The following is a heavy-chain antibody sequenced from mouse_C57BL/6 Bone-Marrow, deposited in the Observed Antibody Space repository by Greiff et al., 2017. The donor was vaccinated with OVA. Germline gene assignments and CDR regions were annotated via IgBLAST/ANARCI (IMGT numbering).Heavy chain of an antibody. D-gene: IGHD1-1*01. V-gene: IGHV1-4*01. CDR1: GYTFTSYT. Sequence: QVQLQQSGAELARPGASVKMSCKASGYTFTSYTMHWVKQRPGQGLEWIGNINPSNGGTNYNEKFKSKATLTVDKSSSTAYMQLSSLTSEDSAVYYCARRASYALYYVDYWGQGTTLTVSS. J-gene: IGHJ2*01. CDR2: INPSNGGT. CDR3: ARRASYALYYVDY.